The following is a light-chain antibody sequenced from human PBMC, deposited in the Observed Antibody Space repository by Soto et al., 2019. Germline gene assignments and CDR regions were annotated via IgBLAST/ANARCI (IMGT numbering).Light chain of an antibody. V-gene: IGKV3-15*01. J-gene: IGKJ4*01. CDR3: QQYNVWPLT. Sequence: EIVMTXSPAXXXXXXGERATLSCRASQSVSSNLAWYQQKPGQTPKLLIYVASTRATGIPARFSGSGSGTEFTLTISSLQSEDFAVYYCQQYNVWPLTFGGGTKVEFK. CDR1: QSVSSN. CDR2: VAS.